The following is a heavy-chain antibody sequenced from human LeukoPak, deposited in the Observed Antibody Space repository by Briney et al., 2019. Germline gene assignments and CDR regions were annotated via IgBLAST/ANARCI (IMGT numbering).Heavy chain of an antibody. D-gene: IGHD3-16*02. CDR1: GGTFSSYA. V-gene: IGHV1-69*05. CDR2: IIPIFGTA. J-gene: IGHJ4*02. CDR3: ARQDYDYVWGSYRPFDY. Sequence: GASVKVSCKXSGGTFSSYAISWVRQAPGQGLGWMGRIIPIFGTANYAQKFQGRVTITTDESTSTAYMELSSLRSEDTAVYYCARQDYDYVWGSYRPFDYWGQGTLVTVSS.